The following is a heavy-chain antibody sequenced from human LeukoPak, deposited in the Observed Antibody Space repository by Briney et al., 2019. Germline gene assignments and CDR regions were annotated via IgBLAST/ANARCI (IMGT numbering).Heavy chain of an antibody. Sequence: GGSLRLSCAASGFTFSTYWMTWVRQAPGKGLEWVANIKEDGSREYYVDSVKGRFTISRDNAKNSLYLQMDSLTAEDTAVYYCARDSPGYGAYVSWGQGTLVSVSS. J-gene: IGHJ1*01. CDR2: IKEDGSRE. V-gene: IGHV3-7*01. CDR1: GFTFSTYW. D-gene: IGHD5-12*01. CDR3: ARDSPGYGAYVS.